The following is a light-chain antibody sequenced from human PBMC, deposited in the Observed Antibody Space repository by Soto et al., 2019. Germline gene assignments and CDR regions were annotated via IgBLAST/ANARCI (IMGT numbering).Light chain of an antibody. CDR2: GAS. V-gene: IGKV3-20*01. J-gene: IGKJ1*01. CDR3: QQYGTSPRE. Sequence: EIVLTQSPGTLSLSPGERATLSCRASQSVSSSYLAWYQQKPGQAPRLVIYGASNRATGIPDRFSGSGSGTDFTLTISRLEPEDFAMYYCQQYGTSPREFGQGTKVDIK. CDR1: QSVSSSY.